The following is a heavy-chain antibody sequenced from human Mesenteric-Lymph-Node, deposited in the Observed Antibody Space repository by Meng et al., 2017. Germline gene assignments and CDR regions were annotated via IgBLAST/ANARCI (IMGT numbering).Heavy chain of an antibody. CDR1: GVSGSIGSYY. D-gene: IGHD2-15*01. V-gene: IGHV4-61*01. J-gene: IGHJ5*02. Sequence: VPLRDSAPALVRPSETLALTCTVAGVSGSIGSYYWSWIRQPPGKGLEWIGYIYHGVNIYYTPSLRSRVTISVDKSRSQFSLKLTSVSAADTAVYYCVRDTRRGGGWFDPWGQGTLVTVSS. CDR2: IYHGVNI. CDR3: VRDTRRGGGWFDP.